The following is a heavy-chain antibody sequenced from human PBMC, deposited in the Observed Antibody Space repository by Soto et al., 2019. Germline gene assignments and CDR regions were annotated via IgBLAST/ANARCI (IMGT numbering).Heavy chain of an antibody. CDR3: AHRYPNRDYLTNWFDP. D-gene: IGHD1-7*01. J-gene: IGHJ5*02. Sequence: SVPTLVNPTQTLTLTCTFSGFSLSTSGVGVGWIRQPPGKALEWLALIYWNDDKRYSPSLKSRLTITKDTSKNQVVLTMTNMDPVDTATYYCAHRYPNRDYLTNWFDPWGQGTLVTVSS. CDR1: GFSLSTSGVG. CDR2: IYWNDDK. V-gene: IGHV2-5*01.